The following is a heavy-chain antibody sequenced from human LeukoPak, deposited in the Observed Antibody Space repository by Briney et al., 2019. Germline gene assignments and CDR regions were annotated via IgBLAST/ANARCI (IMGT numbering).Heavy chain of an antibody. CDR3: ARQGYDILTGYIDAFDI. CDR1: GGSISSYF. V-gene: IGHV4-59*08. J-gene: IGHJ3*02. CDR2: ISYSGST. D-gene: IGHD3-9*01. Sequence: SETLSLTRTVSGGSISSYFWSWIRQPPGKGLEWIGYISYSGSTNYNPSLQSRVTISIDTSKNQFSPKLRSVTAADTAIYYCARQGYDILTGYIDAFDIWGQGTMVTVSS.